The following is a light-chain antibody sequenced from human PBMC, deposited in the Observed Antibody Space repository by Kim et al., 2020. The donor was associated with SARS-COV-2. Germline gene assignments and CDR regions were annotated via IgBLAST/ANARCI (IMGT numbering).Light chain of an antibody. V-gene: IGLV3-1*01. CDR3: QAWDSSTA. CDR1: KLGDKY. CDR2: QDS. J-gene: IGLJ2*01. Sequence: SYELTQPPSVSVSPGQTASITCSGDKLGDKYACWYQQKPGQSPVLVIYQDSKRPSGIPERFSGSNFGNTATLTISGTQAMDEADYYCQAWDSSTAFGGGTQLTVL.